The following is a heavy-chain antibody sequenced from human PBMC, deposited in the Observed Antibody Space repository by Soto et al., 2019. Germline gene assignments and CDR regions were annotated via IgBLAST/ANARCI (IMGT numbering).Heavy chain of an antibody. V-gene: IGHV1-69*08. J-gene: IGHJ3*02. D-gene: IGHD6-13*01. CDR1: GGTFSSYT. CDR3: AREYGSSDAFDI. Sequence: QVQLVQSGAEVKKPGSSVKVSCKASGGTFSSYTISWVRQAPGQGLEWMGRIIPILGIANYAQKFQGRVTITADKPTSTAYMELSSLRSEDTAVYYCAREYGSSDAFDIWGQGTMVTVSS. CDR2: IIPILGIA.